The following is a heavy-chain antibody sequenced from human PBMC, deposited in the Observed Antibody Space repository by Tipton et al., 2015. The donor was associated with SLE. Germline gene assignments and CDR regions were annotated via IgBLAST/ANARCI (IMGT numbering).Heavy chain of an antibody. CDR3: ARDQWGPTGTGVDYYYYGMDV. CDR2: IYTSGST. V-gene: IGHV4-61*09. D-gene: IGHD1-1*01. J-gene: IGHJ6*02. Sequence: TLSLTCTVSGGSISSGSYYWSWIRQPAGKGLEWIGYIYTSGSTNYNPSLESRVTISVDTSKNQFSLKLSSVTAADTAVYYCARDQWGPTGTGVDYYYYGMDVWGQGTTVTVSS. CDR1: GGSISSGSYY.